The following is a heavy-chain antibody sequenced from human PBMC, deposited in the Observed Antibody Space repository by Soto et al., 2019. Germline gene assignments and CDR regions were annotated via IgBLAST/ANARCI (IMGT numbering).Heavy chain of an antibody. CDR1: GGTFSGYY. CDR2: INHSGST. CDR3: ARGYSSGCYGNWFDP. Sequence: SETLSLTCAVYGGTFSGYYWSWIRQPPGKGLEWIGEINHSGSTNYNPSLKSRVTISVDTSKNQFSLKLSSVTAADTAVYYCARGYSSGCYGNWFDPWGQGTLVTVSS. J-gene: IGHJ5*02. V-gene: IGHV4-34*01. D-gene: IGHD6-19*01.